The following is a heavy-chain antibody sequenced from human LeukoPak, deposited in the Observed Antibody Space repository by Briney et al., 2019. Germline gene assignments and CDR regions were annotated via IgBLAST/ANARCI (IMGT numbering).Heavy chain of an antibody. CDR2: ISYDGSNK. D-gene: IGHD4-17*01. CDR3: VRVDDYGDFFDY. CDR1: GFTFSSYA. Sequence: GGSLRLSCAASGFTFSSYAMHCVRQAPGKGLEWVALISYDGSNKYYADSVKGRFTISRDNSKNTLYLQMNSLRAEDTAVYYPVRVDDYGDFFDYWGQGTLVTVSS. V-gene: IGHV3-30-3*01. J-gene: IGHJ4*02.